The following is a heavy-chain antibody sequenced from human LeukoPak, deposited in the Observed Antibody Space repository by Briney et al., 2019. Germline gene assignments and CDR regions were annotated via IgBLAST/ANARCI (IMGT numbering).Heavy chain of an antibody. CDR3: VREGTPATANY. J-gene: IGHJ4*02. CDR1: GFTFANHA. CDR2: ISGGGDIT. V-gene: IGHV3-23*01. Sequence: PGGSLRLSCAASGFTFANHAMSWVRQTPGKGLEWVSAISGGGDITYYADSVTGRFTISRDNSKDTLFLQMHSLRPGDTAVYYCVREGTPATANYWGQGTLVTISS. D-gene: IGHD2-21*02.